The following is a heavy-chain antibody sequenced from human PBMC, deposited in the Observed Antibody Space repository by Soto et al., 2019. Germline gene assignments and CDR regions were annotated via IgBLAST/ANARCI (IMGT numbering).Heavy chain of an antibody. CDR3: ARSSGWYSHDAFDI. V-gene: IGHV4-59*01. D-gene: IGHD6-19*01. CDR1: GGSISSYY. CDR2: IYYSGST. Sequence: QVQLQESGPGLVKPSETLSLTCTVSGGSISSYYWSWIRQPPGKGLEWIGYIYYSGSTNYNPSLKSRVTISVDTSKNQFSLKLSSVTAADTAVYYCARSSGWYSHDAFDIWGQGTMVTVSS. J-gene: IGHJ3*02.